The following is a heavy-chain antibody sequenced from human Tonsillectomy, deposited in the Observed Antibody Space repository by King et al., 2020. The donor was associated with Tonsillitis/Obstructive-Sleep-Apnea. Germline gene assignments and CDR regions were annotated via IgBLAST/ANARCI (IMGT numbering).Heavy chain of an antibody. CDR2: IYKEGREK. V-gene: IGHV3-7*03. CDR1: GFTFSIYW. D-gene: IGHD6-19*01. CDR3: AKGEWLDA. J-gene: IGHJ3*01. Sequence: VQLVESGGGLVQPGGSLRLSCEASGFTFSIYWMSWVRQAPGRGLEWVAKIYKEGREKYYVDSVKGRFTISRDNAKNSLYLEMNSLRVEDTAVYYCAKGEWLDAWGQGTVVTVSS.